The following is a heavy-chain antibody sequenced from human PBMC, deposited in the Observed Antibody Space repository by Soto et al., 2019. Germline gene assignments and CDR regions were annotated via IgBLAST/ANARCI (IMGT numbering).Heavy chain of an antibody. D-gene: IGHD5-18*01. CDR3: ARALGWLWLGAEYFQH. J-gene: IGHJ1*01. Sequence: KTSETLSLTCAVYGGSFSGYYWSWIRQPPGKGLEWIGEINHSGSTNYNPSLKSRVTISVDTSKNQFSLKLSSVTAADTAVYYCARALGWLWLGAEYFQHWGQGTLVTVSS. CDR1: GGSFSGYY. V-gene: IGHV4-34*01. CDR2: INHSGST.